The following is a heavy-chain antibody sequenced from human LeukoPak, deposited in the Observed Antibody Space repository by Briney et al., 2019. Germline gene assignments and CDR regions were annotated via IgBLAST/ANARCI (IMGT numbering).Heavy chain of an antibody. CDR1: GFXFSDYA. V-gene: IGHV3-23*01. Sequence: GGSLRLSCAASGFXFSDYAMTWVRQAPGKGLEWVSAISGSGGSTYYADSVKGRFTISRDNSKNTLYLQMNSLRAEDTAVYYCAKTLGYCSTTRCYGYYYYGLDVWGQGTTVTVSS. CDR3: AKTLGYCSTTRCYGYYYYGLDV. J-gene: IGHJ6*02. D-gene: IGHD2-2*01. CDR2: ISGSGGST.